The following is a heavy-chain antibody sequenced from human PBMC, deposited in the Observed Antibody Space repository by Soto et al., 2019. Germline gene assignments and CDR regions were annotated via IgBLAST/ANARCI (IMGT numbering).Heavy chain of an antibody. Sequence: QVQLVESGGGVVQPGRSLRLSCAASGFTFSSYGMHWVRQAPGKGLEWVAVIWYDGSNKYYGDSVKGRFTISRDNSRNRLYLQMNSLRAEDTAVYYCARRPRGDLIDYWGQGTLVTVSS. D-gene: IGHD2-21*01. CDR3: ARRPRGDLIDY. CDR1: GFTFSSYG. CDR2: IWYDGSNK. V-gene: IGHV3-33*01. J-gene: IGHJ4*02.